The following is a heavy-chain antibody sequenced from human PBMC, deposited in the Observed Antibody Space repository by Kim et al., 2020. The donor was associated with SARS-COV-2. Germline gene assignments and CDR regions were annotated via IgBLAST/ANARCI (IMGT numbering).Heavy chain of an antibody. Sequence: GGSLRLFCAASGFTVSSNYMSWVRQAPGKGLEWVSVIYSGGSTYYADSVKGRFTISRDNSKNTLYLQMNSLRAEDTAVYYCARDMGIVATSGHYYYYYGMDVWGQGTTVTVSS. D-gene: IGHD5-12*01. V-gene: IGHV3-53*01. CDR3: ARDMGIVATSGHYYYYYGMDV. J-gene: IGHJ6*02. CDR1: GFTVSSNY. CDR2: IYSGGST.